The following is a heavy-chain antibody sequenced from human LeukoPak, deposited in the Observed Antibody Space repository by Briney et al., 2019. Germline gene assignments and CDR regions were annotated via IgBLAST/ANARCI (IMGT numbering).Heavy chain of an antibody. CDR3: ARHGVKGSYYYYYYMDV. V-gene: IGHV4-39*01. CDR2: IYQNGNT. J-gene: IGHJ6*03. CDR1: GGSISSSSYY. Sequence: PSETLSLTCTVSGGSISSSSYYWSWIRQPPGKGLEWIGFIYQNGNTYYNPSLKSRVTISVDTSKNQFSLKLSSVTAADTAVYYCARHGVKGSYYYYYYMDVWGKGTTVTVSS.